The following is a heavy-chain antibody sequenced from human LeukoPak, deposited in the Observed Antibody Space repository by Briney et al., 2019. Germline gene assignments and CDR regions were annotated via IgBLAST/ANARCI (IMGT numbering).Heavy chain of an antibody. CDR1: GYTFTSYD. J-gene: IGHJ6*02. Sequence: ASVKVSCKASGYTFTSYDINWVRQATGQGLEWMGLMNPNSGNTGYAQKFQGRVTMTRNTSISTAYMELSSLRSEDTAVYYCARVGKAVAGTSYYYGMDVWGQGTTVTVSS. V-gene: IGHV1-8*01. D-gene: IGHD6-19*01. CDR2: MNPNSGNT. CDR3: ARVGKAVAGTSYYYGMDV.